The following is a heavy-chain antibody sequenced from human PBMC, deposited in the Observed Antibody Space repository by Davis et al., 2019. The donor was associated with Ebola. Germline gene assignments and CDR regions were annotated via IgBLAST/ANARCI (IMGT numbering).Heavy chain of an antibody. CDR1: GFTFNNYA. CDR2: ISGNAEST. Sequence: GESLKISCAASGFTFNNYAMSWVRQAPGMGLEWVSTISGNAESTYYADSVKGRFTLSRDNSKDTLYLRMKSLRAEDTAVYYCAKALFDSSGIDAFDIWGQGTMVTVS. V-gene: IGHV3-23*01. J-gene: IGHJ3*02. CDR3: AKALFDSSGIDAFDI. D-gene: IGHD3-22*01.